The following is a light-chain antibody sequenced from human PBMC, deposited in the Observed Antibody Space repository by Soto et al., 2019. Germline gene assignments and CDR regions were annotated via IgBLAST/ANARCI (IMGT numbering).Light chain of an antibody. CDR3: SSFTISRNTVI. CDR1: SSDVDGYNY. J-gene: IGLJ2*01. Sequence: QSAVTQPASVSGSPGQSITISCTGTSSDVDGYNYVSWYQYHPGKAPKLMIYDVNNRPSGVSNRFSGSKSGNTASLTISGLQAEDEADYYCSSFTISRNTVIFGGGTKVTVL. V-gene: IGLV2-14*01. CDR2: DVN.